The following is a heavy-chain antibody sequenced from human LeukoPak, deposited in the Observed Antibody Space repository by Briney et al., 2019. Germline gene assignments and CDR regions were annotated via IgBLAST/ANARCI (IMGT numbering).Heavy chain of an antibody. V-gene: IGHV3-13*01. Sequence: AGGSLRLSCAASGFALNAYSLTWVRQAPGKGLEWVSAIGTAGDTYYPGSVKGRFTISRENAKNSLYLQMNSLRAGDTAVYYCARNDWYDAFDIWGQGTMVTVSS. J-gene: IGHJ3*02. CDR1: GFALNAYS. CDR2: IGTAGDT. CDR3: ARNDWYDAFDI. D-gene: IGHD3-9*01.